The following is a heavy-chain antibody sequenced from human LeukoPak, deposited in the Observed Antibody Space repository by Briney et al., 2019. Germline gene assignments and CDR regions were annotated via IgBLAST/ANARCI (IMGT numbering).Heavy chain of an antibody. J-gene: IGHJ4*02. D-gene: IGHD3-22*01. V-gene: IGHV1-18*01. CDR2: ISGYNGNT. Sequence: ASVKVSCKASGYTFTSYGISWVRQAPGQGLEWMGWISGYNGNTNYAQNLQGRDSMTTDTSTSTAYMELRRLRSDDTAVYYCAKDIHPGLDSGASCCFDYWGQGTLVTVSS. CDR3: AKDIHPGLDSGASCCFDY. CDR1: GYTFTSYG.